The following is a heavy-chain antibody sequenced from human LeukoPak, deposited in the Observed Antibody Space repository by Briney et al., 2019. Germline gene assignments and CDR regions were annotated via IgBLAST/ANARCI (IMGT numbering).Heavy chain of an antibody. CDR1: GFTFRSYS. V-gene: IGHV3-21*01. CDR2: ISSSSSYI. D-gene: IGHD6-13*01. Sequence: GGSLRLSCTASGFTFRSYSMNWVRQAPGKGLEWVSSISSSSSYIYYADSVKGRFTISRDNAKNSLHLQMNSLRAEDTAVYYCAILPGYSSGWYEVNYWGQGTLVTVSS. CDR3: AILPGYSSGWYEVNY. J-gene: IGHJ4*02.